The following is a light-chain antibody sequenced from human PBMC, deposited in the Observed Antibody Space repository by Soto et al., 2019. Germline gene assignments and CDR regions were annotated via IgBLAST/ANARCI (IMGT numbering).Light chain of an antibody. CDR3: HHYGVSPT. J-gene: IGKJ1*01. CDR1: QTVTNSY. V-gene: IGKV3-20*01. CDR2: DVS. Sequence: EIVLTQSTGTLSLSPGERATLSCRSSQTVTNSYLAWYQQQPGQAPRLLIYDVSSRATGIPDRFSGSGSGTDFTLAISRLESEDFAVYYCHHYGVSPTFGQGTKVEIK.